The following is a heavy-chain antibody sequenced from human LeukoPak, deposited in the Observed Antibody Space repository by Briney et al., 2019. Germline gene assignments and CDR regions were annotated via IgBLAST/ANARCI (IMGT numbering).Heavy chain of an antibody. V-gene: IGHV3-30*03. Sequence: PGGSLRLSCAASGFTFSDYWMTWVRQAPGKGLEWLTLISYHGSNQEYTDSVKGRFTISRDNSKNTLFLQMNSLKTEDTAVYFCARSPERLGQGYLDSWGQGTLVTVSS. CDR1: GFTFSDYW. J-gene: IGHJ4*02. D-gene: IGHD3/OR15-3a*01. CDR2: ISYHGSNQ. CDR3: ARSPERLGQGYLDS.